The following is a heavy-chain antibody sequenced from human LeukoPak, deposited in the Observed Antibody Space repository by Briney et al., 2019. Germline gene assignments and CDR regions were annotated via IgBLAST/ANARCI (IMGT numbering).Heavy chain of an antibody. Sequence: SETLSLTCTVSGDSISSSTYYWGWIRQPPGKGLEWIGSIHYSGRFYYNPSLKSRVIISVATSKNQFSLKLSSVTAADTAVYYCARVQNGDYPSYFDYWGQGTLVTVSS. CDR2: IHYSGRF. CDR3: ARVQNGDYPSYFDY. J-gene: IGHJ4*02. D-gene: IGHD4-17*01. V-gene: IGHV4-39*07. CDR1: GDSISSSTYY.